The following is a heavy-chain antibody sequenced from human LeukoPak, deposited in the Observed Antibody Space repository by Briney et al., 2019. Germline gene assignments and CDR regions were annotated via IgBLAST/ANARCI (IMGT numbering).Heavy chain of an antibody. D-gene: IGHD3-10*01. CDR1: GGTFSSYA. CDR2: IIPIFGTA. Sequence: RASVKVSCKASGGTFSSYAISWVRQAPGQGLEWMGGIIPIFGTANYAQKFQGRVTITADESTSTAYMELSSLRSDDTAVYYCARAATTGYYYGSGSYLVYWGQGTLVTVSS. CDR3: ARAATTGYYYGSGSYLVY. V-gene: IGHV1-69*13. J-gene: IGHJ4*02.